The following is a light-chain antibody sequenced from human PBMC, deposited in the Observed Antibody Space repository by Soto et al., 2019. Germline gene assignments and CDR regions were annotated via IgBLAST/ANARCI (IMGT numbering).Light chain of an antibody. CDR1: SSDVGGYNY. CDR3: SSYTTSGSLV. J-gene: IGLJ2*01. Sequence: QSALTQPASVSWSPGQSITISCTGTSSDVGGYNYVSWYQQHPGKAPKLMIDDVRNRPSGVSNRFSGSKSGNTASLTISGLQAEDEADYYCSSYTTSGSLVFGGGTTLTVL. CDR2: DVR. V-gene: IGLV2-14*01.